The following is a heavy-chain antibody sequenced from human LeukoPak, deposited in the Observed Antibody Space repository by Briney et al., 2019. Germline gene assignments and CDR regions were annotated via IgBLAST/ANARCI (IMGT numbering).Heavy chain of an antibody. D-gene: IGHD6-25*01. Sequence: GGSLRLSCAASGFTFSSYGIHWVRQAPGKGLEWVAFIRYDGSNKYYADSVKGRFTISRDNSKNTLYLQMNSLRVEDTAVYYCARVLSVRSGGYDAFDIWGQGTTVTVSS. CDR2: IRYDGSNK. J-gene: IGHJ3*02. CDR3: ARVLSVRSGGYDAFDI. CDR1: GFTFSSYG. V-gene: IGHV3-30*02.